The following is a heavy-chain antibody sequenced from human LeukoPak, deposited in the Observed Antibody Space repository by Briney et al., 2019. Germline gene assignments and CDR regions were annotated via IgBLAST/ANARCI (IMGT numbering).Heavy chain of an antibody. Sequence: PGGSLRLSCAASGFTFSSYAMSWFRQAPVKGLEWVSAISGSGGSTYYADSVKGRFTISRDNSKNTLYLQMNSLRAEDTAVYYCAKGVRVTIFGVVKTPFDYWGQGTLVTVSS. J-gene: IGHJ4*02. CDR2: ISGSGGST. D-gene: IGHD3-3*01. CDR3: AKGVRVTIFGVVKTPFDY. CDR1: GFTFSSYA. V-gene: IGHV3-23*01.